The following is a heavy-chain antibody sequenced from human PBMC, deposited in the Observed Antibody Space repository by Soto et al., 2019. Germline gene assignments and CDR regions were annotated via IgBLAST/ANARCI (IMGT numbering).Heavy chain of an antibody. CDR3: ARATSSCWYYYYYGMDV. J-gene: IGHJ6*02. D-gene: IGHD6-19*01. V-gene: IGHV3-23*01. CDR2: ISDSGTIT. Sequence: EVQLLESGGGLVRPGGSLRLSCEASGFTFSSYAITWVRQAPGKGLEWVSGISDSGTITYYADSVKGRFTISRDNAKNSQYLHMNSLRAEDTVEYYCARATSSCWYYYYYGMDVWGQGTTVTVSS. CDR1: GFTFSSYA.